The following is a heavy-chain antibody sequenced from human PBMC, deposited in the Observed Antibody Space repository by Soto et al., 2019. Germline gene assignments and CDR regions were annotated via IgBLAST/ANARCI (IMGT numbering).Heavy chain of an antibody. D-gene: IGHD4-17*01. Sequence: QVQLVQSGAEVKKPGSSVKVSCKASGGTFSSYTISWVRQAPGQGLEWMGRIIPILGIANYAQKFQGRVTSTADKSTSTAYMELSSLRSEDTAVYYCARAHDYGDYFDYWGQGTLVTVSS. V-gene: IGHV1-69*02. CDR3: ARAHDYGDYFDY. CDR2: IIPILGIA. J-gene: IGHJ4*02. CDR1: GGTFSSYT.